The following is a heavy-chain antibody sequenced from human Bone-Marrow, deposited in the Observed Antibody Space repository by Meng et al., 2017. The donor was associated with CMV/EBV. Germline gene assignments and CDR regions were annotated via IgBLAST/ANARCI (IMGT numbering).Heavy chain of an antibody. V-gene: IGHV4-4*07. CDR2: IYTSGST. D-gene: IGHD3-3*01. CDR3: ARAGWGDFWSGRTQTNWFDP. Sequence: SETLSLTCTVSGGSISSYYWSWIRQPAGKGLEWIGRIYTSGSTNYNPSLKSRVTMSVDTSKNQFSLKLSSVTAADTAVYYCARAGWGDFWSGRTQTNWFDPWGQGTLVTVSS. J-gene: IGHJ5*02. CDR1: GGSISSYY.